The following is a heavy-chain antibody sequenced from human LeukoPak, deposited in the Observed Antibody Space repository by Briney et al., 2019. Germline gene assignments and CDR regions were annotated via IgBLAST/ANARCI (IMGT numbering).Heavy chain of an antibody. Sequence: SETLSLTCTVSGGSVSSDSYYWSWIRQPPGKGLEWIGYVYYTGSTKDNPSLKSRVTISVDTSKNQFSLKLSSVTAADTAVYYCARDGLRSGKYNWFDPWGQGTLVTVSS. D-gene: IGHD3-16*01. V-gene: IGHV4-61*01. CDR3: ARDGLRSGKYNWFDP. CDR2: VYYTGST. CDR1: GGSVSSDSYY. J-gene: IGHJ5*02.